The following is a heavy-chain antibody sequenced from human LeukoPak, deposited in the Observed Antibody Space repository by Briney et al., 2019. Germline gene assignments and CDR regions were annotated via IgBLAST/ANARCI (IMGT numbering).Heavy chain of an antibody. CDR3: ARVRSGSLDY. D-gene: IGHD1-26*01. J-gene: IGHJ4*02. CDR1: GFTFSSYG. V-gene: IGHV3-21*01. CDR2: IRSSSSDI. Sequence: GGSLRLSCAASGFTFSSYGMNWVRQAPGKGLEWVSFIRSSSSDIYYADSVKGRFTISRDNAKNSLYLQMDSLRAEDTAVYYCARVRSGSLDYWGQGTLVTVS.